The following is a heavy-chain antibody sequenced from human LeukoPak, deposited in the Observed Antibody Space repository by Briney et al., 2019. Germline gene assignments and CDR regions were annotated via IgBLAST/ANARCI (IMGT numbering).Heavy chain of an antibody. CDR3: ARVRPYFDY. J-gene: IGHJ4*02. CDR2: IYSGGST. CDR1: GFPFSSNY. Sequence: GGSLSLSCAASGFPFSSNYMSWVRQAPGKGLEWVSVIYSGGSTYYADSVKGRFIISRDNSKNTLYLQMNSLRAEGTAVYYCARVRPYFDYWGQGTLVTVSS. V-gene: IGHV3-53*01.